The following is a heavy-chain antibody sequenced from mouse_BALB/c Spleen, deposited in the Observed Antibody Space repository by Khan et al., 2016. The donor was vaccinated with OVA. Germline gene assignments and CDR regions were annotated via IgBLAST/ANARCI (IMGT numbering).Heavy chain of an antibody. CDR2: IWAGGST. Sequence: QVQLKESGPGLVAPSQSLPITCTVSGFSLTSYGVHWVRQPPGKGLEWLGVIWAGGSTNYNSALMSRLSISKDNSKSQVFLKRNSLQTDDTAMYYWARLEDIWGQGTTLTVAS. V-gene: IGHV2-9*02. J-gene: IGHJ2*01. CDR1: GFSLTSYG. D-gene: IGHD1-3*01. CDR3: ARLEDI.